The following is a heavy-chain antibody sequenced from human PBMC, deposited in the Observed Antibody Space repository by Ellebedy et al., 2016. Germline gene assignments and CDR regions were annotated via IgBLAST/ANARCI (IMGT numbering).Heavy chain of an antibody. CDR3: ARSLTGANKFDY. J-gene: IGHJ4*02. D-gene: IGHD1/OR15-1a*01. CDR2: ISGPGSA. Sequence: GGSLRLSCAVSGFSVSNSHMSWVRQAPETGLEWVSIISGPGSASYADSVKGRFTISRDNSENTVYLQMKSLRAEDTAVYFCARSLTGANKFDYWGQGTLVTVSS. V-gene: IGHV3-53*01. CDR1: GFSVSNSH.